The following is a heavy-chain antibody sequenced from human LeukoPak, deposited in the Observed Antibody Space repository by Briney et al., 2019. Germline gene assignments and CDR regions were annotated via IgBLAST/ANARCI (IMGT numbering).Heavy chain of an antibody. D-gene: IGHD3-22*01. Sequence: PGGSLRLSCAASGFTFSGSAMRWVRQASGKGLEWVGRIRSKANSYATAYAASVKGRFTISRDDSKNTAYLQMNSLKTEDTAVYYCTRHFSGYSTFDYWGQGTLVTVSS. CDR1: GFTFSGSA. J-gene: IGHJ4*02. CDR2: IRSKANSYAT. CDR3: TRHFSGYSTFDY. V-gene: IGHV3-73*01.